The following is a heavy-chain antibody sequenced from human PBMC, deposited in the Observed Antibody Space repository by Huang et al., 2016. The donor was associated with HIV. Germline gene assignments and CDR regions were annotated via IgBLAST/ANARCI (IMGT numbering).Heavy chain of an antibody. J-gene: IGHJ2*01. CDR2: VHYTGAR. V-gene: IGHV4-59*01. CDR3: ARDPWGGYDRWYFDA. D-gene: IGHD3-22*01. Sequence: QMQLEESGPGLVKPSETLSLTCTITNAFISSYYWTWIRQTPGKGLEWIANVHYTGARDFKPSLRGRVTTSLDTTWNQFSLRLTSVTAADTAVYYCARDPWGGYDRWYFDAWGRGILVTVSS. CDR1: NAFISSYY.